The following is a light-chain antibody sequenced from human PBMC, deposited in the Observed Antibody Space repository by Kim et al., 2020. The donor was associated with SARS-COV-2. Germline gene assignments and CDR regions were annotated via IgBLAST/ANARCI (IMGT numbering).Light chain of an antibody. CDR3: NSSASSSNHVV. Sequence: SSELTQDPAVSVALGQTVRITCQGDSLRSYYASWYQQKPGQAPVLVIYGKNNRPPGIPHRFSGSSSRNTASLSITGAQAEDEADYYCNSSASSSNHVVF. V-gene: IGLV3-19*01. J-gene: IGLJ2*01. CDR1: SLRSYY. CDR2: GKN.